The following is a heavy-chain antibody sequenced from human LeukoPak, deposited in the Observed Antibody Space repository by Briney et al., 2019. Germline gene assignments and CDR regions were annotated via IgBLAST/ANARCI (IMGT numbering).Heavy chain of an antibody. Sequence: GGSLRLSCAASGFTFDDYTMHWVRQAPGKGLEWVSLISWDGGSTYYADSVKGRFTISRDNSKNSLYLQMNSLRTEDAALYYCARGGGYYYDSSGYYSNHDSGFDYWGQGTLVTVSS. D-gene: IGHD3-22*01. CDR1: GFTFDDYT. V-gene: IGHV3-43*01. CDR2: ISWDGGST. J-gene: IGHJ4*02. CDR3: ARGGGYYYDSSGYYSNHDSGFDY.